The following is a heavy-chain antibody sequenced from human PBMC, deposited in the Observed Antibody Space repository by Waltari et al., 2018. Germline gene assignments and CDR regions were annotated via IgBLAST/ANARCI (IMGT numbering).Heavy chain of an antibody. CDR2: IKSDGGTT. D-gene: IGHD5-12*01. Sequence: EVQLVESGGGLAQPGGSLRLSCVASGFTFSSYWMHWVRQAPGKGLVGVSRIKSDGGTTNYADSGKGRFTISRDNAKNTLYLQMNSLRAEDTAVYYCAKGGGWLQDYWGQGTLVTVSS. V-gene: IGHV3-74*01. J-gene: IGHJ4*02. CDR1: GFTFSSYW. CDR3: AKGGGWLQDY.